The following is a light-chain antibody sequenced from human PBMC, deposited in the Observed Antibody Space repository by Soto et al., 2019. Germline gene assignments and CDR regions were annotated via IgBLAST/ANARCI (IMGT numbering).Light chain of an antibody. V-gene: IGKV3-20*01. J-gene: IGKJ2*01. CDR3: HQYGSSPPYT. CDR1: QSVSGAY. CDR2: GAS. Sequence: EIVLTQSPGTLSLSPGERATLSCRASQSVSGAYLAWYQQRPGQAPGLLIYGASSRATGIPDRFTGSGSGTDFTLTISRLEPEDFAVYYCHQYGSSPPYTFGQGTRLEIK.